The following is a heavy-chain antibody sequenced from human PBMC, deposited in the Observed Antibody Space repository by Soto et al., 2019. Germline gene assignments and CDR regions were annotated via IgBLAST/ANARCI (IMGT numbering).Heavy chain of an antibody. CDR2: INRAGSKT. D-gene: IGHD6-13*01. Sequence: EVQLEESGGDLAQPGGSLRLSCAASGFTLSAYWMTWVRQAPGKGLEWVANINRAGSKTSYLDSVRGRFTISRDNVGNSLYLQMDSLRADDTALYYCARDVSPGSSSLYLDAFDIWGQGTMVTVSS. J-gene: IGHJ3*02. CDR1: GFTLSAYW. CDR3: ARDVSPGSSSLYLDAFDI. V-gene: IGHV3-7*05.